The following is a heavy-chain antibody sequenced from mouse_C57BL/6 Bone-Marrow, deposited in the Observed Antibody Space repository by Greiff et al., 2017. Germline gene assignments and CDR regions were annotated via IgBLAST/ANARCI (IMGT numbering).Heavy chain of an antibody. Sequence: EVKLQESGGGLVQPGGSLKLSCAASGFTFSDYYMYWVRQTPEKRLEWVAYISNGGGSTYYPDTVKGRFTISRDNDKNTLYMQMSRLKSEDTAMYYCARGPYWGQGTLVTVSA. CDR2: ISNGGGST. J-gene: IGHJ3*01. CDR1: GFTFSDYY. CDR3: ARGPY. V-gene: IGHV5-12*01.